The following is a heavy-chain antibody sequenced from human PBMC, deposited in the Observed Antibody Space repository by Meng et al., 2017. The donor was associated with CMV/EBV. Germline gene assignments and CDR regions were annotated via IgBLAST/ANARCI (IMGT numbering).Heavy chain of an antibody. CDR3: ARAEAGIAVAGTQDY. CDR2: ISYDGSNK. Sequence: GESLKISCAAPGFTFSSYAMHWVRQAPGKGLEWVAVISYDGSNKYYADSVKGRFTISRDNSKNTLYLQMNSLRAEDTAVYYCARAEAGIAVAGTQDYWGQGTLVTVSS. J-gene: IGHJ4*02. CDR1: GFTFSSYA. V-gene: IGHV3-30*04. D-gene: IGHD6-19*01.